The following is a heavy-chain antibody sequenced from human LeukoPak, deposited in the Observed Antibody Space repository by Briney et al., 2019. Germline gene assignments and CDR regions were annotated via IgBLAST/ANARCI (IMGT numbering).Heavy chain of an antibody. Sequence: GASVKVSCKASGYIFTTFYMHWVRQAPGQGLEWTGIINPSGGNTGYARKFQGRVTMTRDTSTSTVYMELSSLRSEDTAVYYCAREVGIRGYFDYWGRGTPVTVSS. CDR2: INPSGGNT. D-gene: IGHD1-26*01. J-gene: IGHJ4*02. V-gene: IGHV1-46*01. CDR3: AREVGIRGYFDY. CDR1: GYIFTTFY.